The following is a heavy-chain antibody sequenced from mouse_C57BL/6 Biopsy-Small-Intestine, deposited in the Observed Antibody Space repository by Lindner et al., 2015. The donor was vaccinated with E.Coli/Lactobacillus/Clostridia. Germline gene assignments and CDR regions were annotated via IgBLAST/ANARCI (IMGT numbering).Heavy chain of an antibody. CDR3: ARGNYGGNYFDF. CDR1: GFTFSDYG. D-gene: IGHD2-1*01. CDR2: ISSDSNTI. Sequence: VQLQESGGGLVKPGGSLKLSCAASGFTFSDYGMHWVRQVPEKGLEWVAHISSDSNTIYYADTVKGRFTISRDNAKRTLFLQMTSLRSEDTAMYYCARGNYGGNYFDFWGQGTTLTVSS. J-gene: IGHJ2*01. V-gene: IGHV5-17*01.